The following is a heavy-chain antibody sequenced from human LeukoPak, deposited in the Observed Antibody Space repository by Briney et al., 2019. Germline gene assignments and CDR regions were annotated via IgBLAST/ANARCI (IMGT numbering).Heavy chain of an antibody. V-gene: IGHV6-1*01. J-gene: IGHJ4*02. CDR3: ARDLHGSRGEFDY. CDR1: GDSVTSGI. CDR2: TYHWSKWFN. Sequence: SQTLSLTCAISGDSVTSGIWNWIRQSPSRGLEWLGRTYHWSKWFNDYAVSVESRMTINADTSRNQFSLQLNSVTPEDTAVYYCARDLHGSRGEFDYWGQGTLVTVST. D-gene: IGHD3-16*01.